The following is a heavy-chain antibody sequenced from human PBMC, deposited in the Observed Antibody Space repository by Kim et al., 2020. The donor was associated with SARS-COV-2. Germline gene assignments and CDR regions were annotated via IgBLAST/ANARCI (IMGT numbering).Heavy chain of an antibody. J-gene: IGHJ4*02. CDR3: AKRNSDSGTYYSFDY. Sequence: SVKGRFTISRDNSKTTLYLQMNSLRAEDTAVYYGAKRNSDSGTYYSFDYWGQGTLVTVSS. V-gene: IGHV3-23*01. D-gene: IGHD3-10*01.